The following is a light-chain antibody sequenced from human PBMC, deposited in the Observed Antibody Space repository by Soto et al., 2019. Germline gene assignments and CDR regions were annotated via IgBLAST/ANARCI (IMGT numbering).Light chain of an antibody. CDR1: QSISSY. J-gene: IGKJ1*01. Sequence: DIQMTQSPSSLSASVGDRVTLTCRTSQSISSYLNWYQQKPGKAPKLLIQAASSFQSGVPSRFSGSGSGTEVTLTISSLQPEDLVTYYCQQTYSVPWTFGQGTKVEIK. CDR2: AAS. V-gene: IGKV1-39*01. CDR3: QQTYSVPWT.